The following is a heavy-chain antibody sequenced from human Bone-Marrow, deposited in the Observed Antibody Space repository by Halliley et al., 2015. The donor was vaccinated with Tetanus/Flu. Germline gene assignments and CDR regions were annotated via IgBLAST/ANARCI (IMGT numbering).Heavy chain of an antibody. CDR2: VYYTGTT. Sequence: TLSLTCTASGGSLSGFFWNWIRQPPGKGLEWIGSVYYTGTTTYSPSLKSRVTISVDSSKSHFSLKLSSVTAADTAVYYCARGPGLYTGNDHIPGYFDLWGRGTLVTVSS. CDR1: GGSLSGFF. V-gene: IGHV4-59*01. J-gene: IGHJ2*01. D-gene: IGHD5-12*01. CDR3: ARGPGLYTGNDHIPGYFDL.